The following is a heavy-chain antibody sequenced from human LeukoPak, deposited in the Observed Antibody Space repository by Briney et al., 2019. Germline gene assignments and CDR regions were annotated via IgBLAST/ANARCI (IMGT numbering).Heavy chain of an antibody. CDR3: AKATTRDSSNTLDH. J-gene: IGHJ4*02. CDR1: GFTFSTYA. V-gene: IGHV3-23*01. Sequence: GGSLRLSCAASGFTFSTYAMSWVRQAPGKGLDWVSGISGSGGSTYYADSVKRRFTISRDNSQTTMYLQMNSLRAEDTAVYYCAKATTRDSSNTLDHWGQGILVTVSS. D-gene: IGHD3-22*01. CDR2: ISGSGGST.